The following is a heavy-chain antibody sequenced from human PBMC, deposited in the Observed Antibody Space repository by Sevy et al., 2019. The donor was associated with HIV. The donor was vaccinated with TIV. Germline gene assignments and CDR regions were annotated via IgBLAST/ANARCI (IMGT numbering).Heavy chain of an antibody. D-gene: IGHD3-16*02. CDR1: GFTFSSYA. V-gene: IGHV3-64D*06. CDR2: ISSNGGST. Sequence: GGSLRLSCSASGFTFSSYAMYWVRQAPGKGLEYVSAISSNGGSTYYADSVKGRFTISRDNSKNTLYLQMSSLRAEDTAVYYCVKGEGADVWGSYRFDYWGQGTLVTVSS. J-gene: IGHJ4*02. CDR3: VKGEGADVWGSYRFDY.